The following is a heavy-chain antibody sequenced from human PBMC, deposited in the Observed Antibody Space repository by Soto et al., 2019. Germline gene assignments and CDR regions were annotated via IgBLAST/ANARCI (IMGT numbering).Heavy chain of an antibody. CDR1: GYTFTSYD. Sequence: ASVKVSCKASGYTFTSYDINWVRQATGQGLEWMGWMNPNSGNTGYAQKFQGRVTMTRNTSTSTAYMELSSLRSEDTAVYYCARWGAGYCSSTSCSGPRHLIDYWGQGTLVTVSS. D-gene: IGHD2-2*01. CDR2: MNPNSGNT. J-gene: IGHJ4*02. CDR3: ARWGAGYCSSTSCSGPRHLIDY. V-gene: IGHV1-8*01.